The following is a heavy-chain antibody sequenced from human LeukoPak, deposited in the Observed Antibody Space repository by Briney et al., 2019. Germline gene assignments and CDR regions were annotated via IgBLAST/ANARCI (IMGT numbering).Heavy chain of an antibody. Sequence: PGGSLRLSCAASGFTFSAYAMSWVRQAPGKGLEWVSAISGSGGTTYYADSVKGRFTISRDNSKNTLYLQMNSLRAEDTAVYYCAKPYISGWYGSFDYWGQGTLVTVSS. D-gene: IGHD6-19*01. V-gene: IGHV3-23*01. CDR1: GFTFSAYA. CDR3: AKPYISGWYGSFDY. CDR2: ISGSGGTT. J-gene: IGHJ4*02.